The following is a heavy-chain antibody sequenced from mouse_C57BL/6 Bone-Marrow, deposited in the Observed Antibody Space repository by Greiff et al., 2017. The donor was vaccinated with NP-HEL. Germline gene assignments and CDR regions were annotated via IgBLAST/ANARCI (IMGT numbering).Heavy chain of an antibody. J-gene: IGHJ4*01. V-gene: IGHV5-17*01. D-gene: IGHD1-1*01. Sequence: EVKLMESGGGLVKPGGSLKLSCAASGFTFSDYGMHWVRQAPEKGLEWVAYISSGSSTIYYADTVKGRFTISRDNAKNTMFLQMTSLRSEDTAMYYCARGYYYGSPYYYAMDYWGQGTSVTVSS. CDR2: ISSGSSTI. CDR1: GFTFSDYG. CDR3: ARGYYYGSPYYYAMDY.